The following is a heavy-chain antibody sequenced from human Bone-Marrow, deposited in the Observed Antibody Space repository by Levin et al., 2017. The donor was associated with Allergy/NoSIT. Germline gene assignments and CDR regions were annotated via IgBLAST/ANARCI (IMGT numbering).Heavy chain of an antibody. Sequence: GESLKISCAASGFTFSTYGMHWVRQAPGKGLEWVAVIWYDGSDKYYADSVKGRFTISRDNSKNTLYLQMNSLRAEDTAIYYCARDVGYCSRSSCPGAFDVWGQGTMVTVSS. V-gene: IGHV3-33*01. J-gene: IGHJ3*01. CDR3: ARDVGYCSRSSCPGAFDV. D-gene: IGHD2-2*01. CDR2: IWYDGSDK. CDR1: GFTFSTYG.